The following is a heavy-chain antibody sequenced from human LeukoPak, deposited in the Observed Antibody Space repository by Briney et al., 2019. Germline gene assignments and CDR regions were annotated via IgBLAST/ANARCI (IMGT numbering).Heavy chain of an antibody. D-gene: IGHD3-22*01. J-gene: IGHJ4*02. Sequence: ASVKVSCKASGYTFTSYYMHWVRPAPGQGLEWMGIINPSGGSTSYAQKFQGRVTMTRDTSTSTVYMELSSLRSEDTAVYYCARGRSRYYYDSSGYLDYWGQGTLVTVSS. CDR1: GYTFTSYY. V-gene: IGHV1-46*01. CDR3: ARGRSRYYYDSSGYLDY. CDR2: INPSGGST.